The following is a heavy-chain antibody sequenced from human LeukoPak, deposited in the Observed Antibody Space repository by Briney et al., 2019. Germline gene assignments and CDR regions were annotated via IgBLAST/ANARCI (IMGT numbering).Heavy chain of an antibody. Sequence: GGSLRLSCAASRFTFSDYYMNWIRQAPGKGLEWVSYISNSGTYTNYADSVKGRFTISRDGSKNTLYLQMDTLRAEDTAIYYCAKGVTSSSYSALHYWGQGTLVTVSS. J-gene: IGHJ4*02. D-gene: IGHD6-6*01. V-gene: IGHV3-11*05. CDR2: ISNSGTYT. CDR3: AKGVTSSSYSALHY. CDR1: RFTFSDYY.